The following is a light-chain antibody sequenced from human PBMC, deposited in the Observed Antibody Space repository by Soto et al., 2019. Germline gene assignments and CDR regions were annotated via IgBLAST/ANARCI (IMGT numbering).Light chain of an antibody. V-gene: IGKV3-15*01. CDR2: GAS. CDR1: QSVSNN. CDR3: QHYNNWPLT. Sequence: EIVMTQSPVTLSVSPGERATLSCRASQSVSNNLAWYQQRPGQAPSLLIFGASSRATGIPARFTGSGSGTDFTLTISSLQSEDFAVYYCQHYNNWPLTFGGGTKVEIK. J-gene: IGKJ4*01.